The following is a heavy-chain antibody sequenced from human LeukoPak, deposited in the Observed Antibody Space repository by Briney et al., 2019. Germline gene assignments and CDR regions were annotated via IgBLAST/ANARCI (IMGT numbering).Heavy chain of an antibody. CDR2: INHSGST. CDR3: ARTTMIAHATNY. V-gene: IGHV4-34*01. D-gene: IGHD3-22*01. Sequence: SETLSLTCAVYGGSFSGYYWSWIRQPPGKGLEWIGEINHSGSTNYNPSLKRRVTISVDTSKNHFSLKLSSVTAADTAVYYCARTTMIAHATNYWGQGTLVTVSS. J-gene: IGHJ4*02. CDR1: GGSFSGYY.